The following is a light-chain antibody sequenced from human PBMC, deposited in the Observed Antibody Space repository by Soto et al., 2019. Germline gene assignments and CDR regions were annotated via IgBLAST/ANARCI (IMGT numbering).Light chain of an antibody. J-gene: IGKJ1*01. V-gene: IGKV3-20*01. Sequence: EMVLTQSPATLSLSPGERATRSCRASQSVTDNYVAWYQQKSGQAPRLLIHGATFRATAVPDRFSGSGSGTDFTLTISSLEAEDFAVYHCQQYGNPPTFGQGTKVEIK. CDR2: GAT. CDR3: QQYGNPPT. CDR1: QSVTDNY.